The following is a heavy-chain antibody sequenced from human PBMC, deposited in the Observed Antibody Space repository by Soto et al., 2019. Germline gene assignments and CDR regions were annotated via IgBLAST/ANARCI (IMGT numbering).Heavy chain of an antibody. V-gene: IGHV3-30-3*01. CDR2: ISYDGNNK. J-gene: IGHJ6*02. CDR3: ARAGCDGGSCYTLVGLRYGMDV. CDR1: GFTFSSYA. D-gene: IGHD2-15*01. Sequence: QVQLVESGGGVVQPGRSLRLSCAASGFTFSSYALHWVRQAPGKGLEWAAVISYDGNNKYYADSVKGRFTISRDNSKNTLYLQMNSLRAEDTAVYYCARAGCDGGSCYTLVGLRYGMDVWGQGTTVTVSS.